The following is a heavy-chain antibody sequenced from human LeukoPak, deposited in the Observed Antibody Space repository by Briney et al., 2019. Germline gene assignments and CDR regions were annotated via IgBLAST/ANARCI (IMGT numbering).Heavy chain of an antibody. CDR3: ARVGLQYYYYYYMDV. CDR1: GYTFTSYD. J-gene: IGHJ6*03. Sequence: GASVKVSCKASGYTFTSYDINWVRQATGQGLEWMGWMNPNSGNTGYAQKFQGRVTMPRNTSISTAYMELSSLRSEDTAVYYCARVGLQYYYYYYMDVWGKGTTVTVSS. CDR2: MNPNSGNT. V-gene: IGHV1-8*01.